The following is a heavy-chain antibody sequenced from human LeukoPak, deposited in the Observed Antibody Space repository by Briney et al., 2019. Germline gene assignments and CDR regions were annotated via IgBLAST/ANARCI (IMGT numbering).Heavy chain of an antibody. V-gene: IGHV3-21*04. D-gene: IGHD6-19*01. CDR3: AKVVAGTGYFDY. CDR2: ISTSSSYI. J-gene: IGHJ4*02. Sequence: GGSLRLSCAASGFTFNKYTMNWVRQAPGKGLEWVSSISTSSSYIYYADSVKGRFTISGDNSKNTLYLQMNSLRAEDTAVYYCAKVVAGTGYFDYWGQGTLVTVSS. CDR1: GFTFNKYT.